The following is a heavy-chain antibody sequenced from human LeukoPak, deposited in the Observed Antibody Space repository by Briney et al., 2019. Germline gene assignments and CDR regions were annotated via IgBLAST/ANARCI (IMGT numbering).Heavy chain of an antibody. CDR3: ARGRIQLWSGNYYYGMDV. Sequence: PSETLSLTCTVSGGSISNYYWSWIRQPPGKGLEWIGYIYYSGSTNYNPSLKSRVTISVDTSKNQFSLKLSSVTAADTAVYYCARGRIQLWSGNYYYGMDVWGKGTTVTVSS. CDR1: GGSISNYY. V-gene: IGHV4-59*12. D-gene: IGHD5-18*01. CDR2: IYYSGST. J-gene: IGHJ6*04.